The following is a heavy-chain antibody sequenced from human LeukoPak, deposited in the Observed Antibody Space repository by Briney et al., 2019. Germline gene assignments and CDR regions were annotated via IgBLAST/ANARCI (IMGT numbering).Heavy chain of an antibody. CDR2: IRYDGSNK. J-gene: IGHJ3*02. D-gene: IGHD6-19*01. CDR1: GFTFSSYG. V-gene: IGHV3-30*02. CDR3: AKGPVAGTPGGAFDI. Sequence: GGSLRLSCAASGFTFSSYGMHWVRQAPGKGLEWVAFIRYDGSNKYYADSVKGRFTISRDNSKNTLYLQMNSLRAEDTAVYYCAKGPVAGTPGGAFDIWGQGTMVTVSS.